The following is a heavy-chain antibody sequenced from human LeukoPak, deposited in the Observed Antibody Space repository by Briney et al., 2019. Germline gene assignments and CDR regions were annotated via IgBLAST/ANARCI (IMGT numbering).Heavy chain of an antibody. Sequence: WGSLRLSCTASGFAFSNFGMTWVRQTPGKGLEWLSEISDSGTYTWYADSVKGRFTISRDDSKNTLYLQMNNLRAEDTALYFCTKGSWLDNWGPGTLVTVSS. CDR1: GFAFSNFG. CDR2: ISDSGTYT. V-gene: IGHV3-23*01. CDR3: TKGSWLDN. J-gene: IGHJ5*02.